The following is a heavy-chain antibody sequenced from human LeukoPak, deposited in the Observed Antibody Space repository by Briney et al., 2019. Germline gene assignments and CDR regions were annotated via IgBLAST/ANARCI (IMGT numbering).Heavy chain of an antibody. CDR1: GFTFSSYS. CDR3: AVGDSGYDYPNWFDP. CDR2: ISSSSSTI. V-gene: IGHV3-48*01. J-gene: IGHJ5*02. D-gene: IGHD5-12*01. Sequence: GGSLRLSCAASGFTFSSYSMNWVRQAPGKGLEWVSYISSSSSTIYYADSVKGRFTISRDNAKNSLYLQINSLRAEDTAVYYCAVGDSGYDYPNWFDPWGQGTLVTVSS.